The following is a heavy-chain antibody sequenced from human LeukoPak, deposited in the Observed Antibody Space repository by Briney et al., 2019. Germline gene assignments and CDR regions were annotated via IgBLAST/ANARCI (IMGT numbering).Heavy chain of an antibody. V-gene: IGHV4-59*01. CDR3: ARVDCSSTSCYTVGWFDP. D-gene: IGHD2-2*02. CDR2: IYYSGST. CDR1: GGSISSYY. J-gene: IGHJ5*02. Sequence: SETLSLTCTVSGGSISSYYWSWIRQPPGKGLEWVGYIYYSGSTNYNPSLKSRVTISVDTSKNQFSLKLSSVTAADTAVYYCARVDCSSTSCYTVGWFDPWGQGTLVTVSS.